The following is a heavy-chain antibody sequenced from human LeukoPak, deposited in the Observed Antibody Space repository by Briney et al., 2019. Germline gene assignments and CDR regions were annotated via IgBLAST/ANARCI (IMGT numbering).Heavy chain of an antibody. CDR3: ARVSIGVAAAGTSPLDY. Sequence: GASVKVSCKASGYTFTSYDINWVRQATGQGLEWMGWMNPNSGNTGYAQKFQGRVTMTRNTSISTAYMELSSLRSEDTAVYYCARVSIGVAAAGTSPLDYWGQGTLVTVSS. V-gene: IGHV1-8*01. CDR2: MNPNSGNT. CDR1: GYTFTSYD. D-gene: IGHD6-13*01. J-gene: IGHJ4*02.